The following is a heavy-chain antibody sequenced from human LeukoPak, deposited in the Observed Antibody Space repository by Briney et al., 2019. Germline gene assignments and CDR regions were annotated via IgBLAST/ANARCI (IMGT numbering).Heavy chain of an antibody. CDR3: ARDGGSAWFFRY. Sequence: PGGSLRLSCAASGFTFDDYGMSWVRQGPGKGLEWVSGINWNGGRTGYADSVKGRFTISRDNAKNSLSLQMNSLRAEDTAVYYCARDGGSAWFFRYWGQGTLVTVSS. J-gene: IGHJ4*02. V-gene: IGHV3-20*04. D-gene: IGHD6-19*01. CDR2: INWNGGRT. CDR1: GFTFDDYG.